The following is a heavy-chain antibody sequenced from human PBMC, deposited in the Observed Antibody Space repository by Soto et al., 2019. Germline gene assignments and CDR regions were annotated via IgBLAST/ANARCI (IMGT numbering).Heavy chain of an antibody. Sequence: XESLTISGKASGYSFATFWFALVRQLPGKGLEWMGIIYPDDSDARYSPSLQGQVTISADKSISAAYLQWSSLEASDTAIYYCARLGYCSGGSCYPDYWGQGTQVTVSS. CDR2: IYPDDSDA. CDR3: ARLGYCSGGSCYPDY. J-gene: IGHJ4*02. V-gene: IGHV5-51*01. D-gene: IGHD2-15*01. CDR1: GYSFATFW.